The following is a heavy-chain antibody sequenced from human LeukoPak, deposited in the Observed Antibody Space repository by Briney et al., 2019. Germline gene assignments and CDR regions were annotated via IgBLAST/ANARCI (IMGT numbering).Heavy chain of an antibody. Sequence: GGSLRLSCAASGFTFNDYAMNWVRQAPGKGLEWVSSISGGGETTYYADSAKGRFTISRDNSQNTLYLQMNSLRAEDTAVYYCARDYADYIGYFFFDYWGQGTLVTVSS. CDR1: GFTFNDYA. V-gene: IGHV3-23*01. J-gene: IGHJ4*02. CDR2: ISGGGETT. D-gene: IGHD4-17*01. CDR3: ARDYADYIGYFFFDY.